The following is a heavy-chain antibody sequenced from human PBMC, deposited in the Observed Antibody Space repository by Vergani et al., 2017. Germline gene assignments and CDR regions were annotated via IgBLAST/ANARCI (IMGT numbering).Heavy chain of an antibody. J-gene: IGHJ3*02. V-gene: IGHV4-61*02. CDR3: VRXLHTSYILGAFDI. Sequence: QVKLQESGPRLVKPSQTLTLTCSFSGGSLDIHSQTWGWIRQPAGEGLEWIGLIDVKGNSNFSPSLESRVTMSADASRGRFSLNLRSVTTSDTAVYYCVRXLHTSYILGAFDIWGQGIKVTVSS. CDR2: IDVKGNS. CDR1: GGSLDIHSQT. D-gene: IGHD2-21*01.